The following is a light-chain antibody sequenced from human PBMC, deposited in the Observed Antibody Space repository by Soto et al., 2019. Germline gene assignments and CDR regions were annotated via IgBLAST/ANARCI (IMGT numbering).Light chain of an antibody. Sequence: QSALTQPRSVSGSPGQSVTISCTGTNGDVGAYNHVSWYQQHPGKVPKLIIYAVTKRPSGVPVRFSASKSGDTASLTISGLQADDEADYLCCSYTGTSTYVLFGGGTKLTVL. J-gene: IGLJ2*01. CDR2: AVT. CDR1: NGDVGAYNH. CDR3: CSYTGTSTYVL. V-gene: IGLV2-11*01.